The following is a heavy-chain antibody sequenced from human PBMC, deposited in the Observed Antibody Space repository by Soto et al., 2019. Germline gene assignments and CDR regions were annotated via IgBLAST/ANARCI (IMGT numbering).Heavy chain of an antibody. Sequence: ASVKVSCKASGYTFTSYGISWVRQAPGQGLEWMGWISAYNGNTNYAQKLQGRVTMTTDTSTSTAYMELRSLRSDDTAVYYCAIDYSVAGTEDFDYCGQGNLVTVSS. D-gene: IGHD6-19*01. CDR2: ISAYNGNT. J-gene: IGHJ4*02. V-gene: IGHV1-18*01. CDR3: AIDYSVAGTEDFDY. CDR1: GYTFTSYG.